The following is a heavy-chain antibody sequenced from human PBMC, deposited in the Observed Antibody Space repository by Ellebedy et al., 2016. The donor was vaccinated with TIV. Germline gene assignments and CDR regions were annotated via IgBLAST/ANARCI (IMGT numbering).Heavy chain of an antibody. Sequence: MPSETLSLTCTVSGVSISGFHWTWIRQPPAKGLEWIGYIYFSGSSNYNPSLKSRVTMTRDTSTSTVYMELSSLRSEDTAVYYCTTVRQWVVGFDYWGLGTLVTVSS. D-gene: IGHD6-19*01. CDR2: IYFSGSS. V-gene: IGHV4-4*08. CDR1: GVSISGFH. CDR3: TTVRQWVVGFDY. J-gene: IGHJ4*02.